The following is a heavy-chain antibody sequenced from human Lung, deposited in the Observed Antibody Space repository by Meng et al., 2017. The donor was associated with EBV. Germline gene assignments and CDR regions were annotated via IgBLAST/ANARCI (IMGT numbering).Heavy chain of an antibody. CDR2: ITSDGSST. J-gene: IGHJ4*02. CDR1: GFAFSRFW. V-gene: IGHV3-74*01. D-gene: IGHD3-16*02. CDR3: VRDYPSFYP. Sequence: VDGGGVGGGLVQPGVALRLSCAASGFAFSRFWMHWVRQAPGKGLVWVSRITSDGSSTSYADSVKGRFTISRDNAKSTVYLQMNSLRAEDTAVYYCVRDYPSFYPWGQGTLVTVSS.